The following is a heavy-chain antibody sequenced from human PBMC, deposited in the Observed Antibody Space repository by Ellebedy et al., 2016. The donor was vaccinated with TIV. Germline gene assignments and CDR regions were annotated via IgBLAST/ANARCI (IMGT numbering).Heavy chain of an antibody. J-gene: IGHJ4*02. Sequence: GESLKIPCAASGFTFSNYWMSWVRQAPGKGLGWVANIKQDGSETYYVDSVKGRFTISRDNAKNSLYLQMNSLRADDTAVYYCARSPYTGYSDLGFDYWGQGSLVTVSS. V-gene: IGHV3-7*01. CDR1: GFTFSNYW. D-gene: IGHD2-2*02. CDR2: IKQDGSET. CDR3: ARSPYTGYSDLGFDY.